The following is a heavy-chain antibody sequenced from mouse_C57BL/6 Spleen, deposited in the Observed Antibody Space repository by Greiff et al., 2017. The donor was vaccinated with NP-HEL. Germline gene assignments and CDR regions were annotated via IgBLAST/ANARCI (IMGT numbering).Heavy chain of an antibody. CDR3: ARSWYYGTSDY. V-gene: IGHV1-52*01. CDR2: IDPSDSET. CDR1: GYTFTSYW. Sequence: QVQLQQPGAELVRPGSSVKLSCKASGYTFTSYWMHWVKQRPIQGLEWIGNIDPSDSETHYNQKFKDKATLTVDKSSSTAYMQLSSLTSEDSAVYYCARSWYYGTSDYWGQGTTLTVSS. J-gene: IGHJ2*01. D-gene: IGHD1-1*01.